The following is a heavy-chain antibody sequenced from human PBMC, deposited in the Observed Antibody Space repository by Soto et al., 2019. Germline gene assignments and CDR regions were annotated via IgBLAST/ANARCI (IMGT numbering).Heavy chain of an antibody. J-gene: IGHJ5*02. CDR3: ARDGDYYGSGSYPGRWFDP. CDR2: IIPILGIA. CDR1: GGTFSSYT. V-gene: IGHV1-69*08. D-gene: IGHD3-10*01. Sequence: QVQLVQSGAEVKKPGSSVKVSCKASGGTFSSYTISWVRQAPGQGLEWMGRIIPILGIANYAQKFQGRVTITADKSTSTAYMELSSLRSEDTAVYYCARDGDYYGSGSYPGRWFDPWGQGTLVTVSS.